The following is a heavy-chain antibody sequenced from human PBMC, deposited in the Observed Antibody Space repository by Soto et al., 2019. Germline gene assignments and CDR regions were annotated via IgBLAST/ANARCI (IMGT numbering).Heavy chain of an antibody. D-gene: IGHD3-9*01. J-gene: IGHJ6*02. CDR3: ARVRYFDWLLSVSYYYYGMDV. Sequence: GGSLRLSCAASGFTFSSYGMHWVRQAPGKGLEWVAVIWYDGSNKYYADSVKGRFTISRDNSKNTLYLQMNSLRAEDTAVYYCARVRYFDWLLSVSYYYYGMDVWGQGTTVTVSS. CDR1: GFTFSSYG. CDR2: IWYDGSNK. V-gene: IGHV3-33*01.